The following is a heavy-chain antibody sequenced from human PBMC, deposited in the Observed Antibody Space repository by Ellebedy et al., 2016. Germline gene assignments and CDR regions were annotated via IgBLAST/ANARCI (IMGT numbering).Heavy chain of an antibody. CDR2: MSASGDGM. Sequence: GGSLRLXCAASGFIFSSYAMSWVRQAPGKGLEWVSTMSASGDGMYYADSVKGRFSISRDNSKNTLYLQMNSLRAEDTAVYYCAKAREVTTVLFDYWGQGTLVTVSS. D-gene: IGHD4-17*01. J-gene: IGHJ4*02. V-gene: IGHV3-23*01. CDR3: AKAREVTTVLFDY. CDR1: GFIFSSYA.